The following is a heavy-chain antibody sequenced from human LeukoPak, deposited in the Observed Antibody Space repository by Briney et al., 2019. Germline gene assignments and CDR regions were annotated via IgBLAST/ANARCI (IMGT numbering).Heavy chain of an antibody. J-gene: IGHJ4*02. D-gene: IGHD3-22*01. CDR3: ARDRDYYDSSEDY. CDR1: GFTFSSYW. V-gene: IGHV3-7*01. CDR2: IKQDGSEK. Sequence: GGSLRLSCAASGFTFSSYWMSWVRQAPGKGPEWVANIKQDGSEKYYVDSVKGRFTISRDNAKNSLYLQMNSLRAEDTAVYYCARDRDYYDSSEDYWGQGTLVTVSS.